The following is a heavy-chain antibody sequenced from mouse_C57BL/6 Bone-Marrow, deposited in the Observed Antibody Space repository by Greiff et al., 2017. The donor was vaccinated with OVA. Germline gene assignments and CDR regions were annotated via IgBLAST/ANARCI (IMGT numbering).Heavy chain of an antibody. V-gene: IGHV14-4*01. CDR3: TTSDGYYFDY. Sequence: EVHLVESGAELVRPGASVKLSCTASGFNIKDDYMHWVKQRPEQGLEWIGWIDPENGDTEYASKFQGKATITADTSSNTAYLQLSSLTSEDTAVYYCTTSDGYYFDYWGQGTTLTVSS. CDR1: GFNIKDDY. J-gene: IGHJ2*01. CDR2: IDPENGDT. D-gene: IGHD2-3*01.